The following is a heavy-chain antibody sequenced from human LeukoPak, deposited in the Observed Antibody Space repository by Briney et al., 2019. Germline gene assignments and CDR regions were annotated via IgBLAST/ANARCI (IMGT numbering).Heavy chain of an antibody. J-gene: IGHJ6*02. CDR1: GGSFSGYY. D-gene: IGHD3-3*01. CDR2: INHSGSP. CDR3: ARGEGYDFWSGYHSYYYYGMDV. Sequence: PSETLSLTCAVYGGSFSGYYWSWIRQPPGKGLEWIGEINHSGSPNYNPSLKSRVTISVDTSKNQFSLKLSSVTAADTAVYYCARGEGYDFWSGYHSYYYYGMDVWGQGTTVTVSS. V-gene: IGHV4-34*01.